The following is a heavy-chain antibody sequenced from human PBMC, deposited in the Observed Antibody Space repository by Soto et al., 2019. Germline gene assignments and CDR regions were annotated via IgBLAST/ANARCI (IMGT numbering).Heavy chain of an antibody. V-gene: IGHV4-39*01. CDR1: CDSISNSRFY. Sequence: SSGTPSLTCRVSCDSISNSRFYWAWVRQPPGEGLEWIGSIYHTGNAYYNPSLKSRVTISVDTSKNQFSLKLTSVTAADAALYYCARDFFDSSDYTTNWFDPWGQGTLVTVSS. J-gene: IGHJ5*02. CDR3: ARDFFDSSDYTTNWFDP. D-gene: IGHD3-22*01. CDR2: IYHTGNA.